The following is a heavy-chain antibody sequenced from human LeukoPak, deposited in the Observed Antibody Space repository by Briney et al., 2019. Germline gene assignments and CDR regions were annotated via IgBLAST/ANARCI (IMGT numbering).Heavy chain of an antibody. J-gene: IGHJ4*02. Sequence: PGGSLRLSCAASGFTVSSNYMSWVRQAPGKGLEWVSVIYSGGSTYYADSVKGRFTISRDNSKNTLYLQMNSLRAEDTAVYYCAREGYSGHQGEHDYFDYWGQGTLVTVSS. D-gene: IGHD1-26*01. V-gene: IGHV3-53*01. CDR3: AREGYSGHQGEHDYFDY. CDR2: IYSGGST. CDR1: GFTVSSNY.